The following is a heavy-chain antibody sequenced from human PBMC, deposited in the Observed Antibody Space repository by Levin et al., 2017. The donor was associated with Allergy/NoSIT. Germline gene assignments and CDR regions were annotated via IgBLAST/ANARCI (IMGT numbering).Heavy chain of an antibody. CDR2: ISSSGSTI. J-gene: IGHJ4*01. CDR1: GFTFSSYE. V-gene: IGHV3-48*03. Sequence: SGGSLRLSCAASGFTFSSYEMNWVRQAPGKGLEWVSYISSSGSTIYYADSVKGRFTISRDNAKNSLYLQMNSLRAEDTAVYYCASQLGNFWSGYNYLDNWGQGALVTVSS. CDR3: ASQLGNFWSGYNYLDN. D-gene: IGHD3-3*01.